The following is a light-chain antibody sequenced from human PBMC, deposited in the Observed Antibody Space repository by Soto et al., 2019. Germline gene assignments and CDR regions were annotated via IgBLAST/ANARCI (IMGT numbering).Light chain of an antibody. CDR2: GAS. Sequence: EIVMTQSPATLSVSPGERATLSCRASQSVSSNLAWYQQKPGQAPRLLIYGASTRATGIPARFSGSGSGTDFTLTSSSRQSEDFEVYYCQQDNNWWTFGQGTKVEIK. J-gene: IGKJ1*01. V-gene: IGKV3-15*01. CDR1: QSVSSN. CDR3: QQDNNWWT.